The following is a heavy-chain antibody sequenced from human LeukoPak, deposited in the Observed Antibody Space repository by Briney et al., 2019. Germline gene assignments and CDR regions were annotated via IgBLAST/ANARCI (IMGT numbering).Heavy chain of an antibody. D-gene: IGHD4-17*01. J-gene: IGHJ6*02. Sequence: GGSLRLSCGASGFTVSSDYMSWVRQAPGKGLEWVSVIYSGASTYYADSVKGRFTISRDNSKNTLYLQMHSLRAEDTAVYYCARDGYGDPPDYYYGTDVWGQGTTVTVSS. V-gene: IGHV3-53*01. CDR3: ARDGYGDPPDYYYGTDV. CDR2: IYSGAST. CDR1: GFTVSSDY.